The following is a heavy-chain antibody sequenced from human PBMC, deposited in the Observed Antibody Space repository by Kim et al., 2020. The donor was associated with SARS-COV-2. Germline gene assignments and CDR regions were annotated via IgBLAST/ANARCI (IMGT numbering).Heavy chain of an antibody. J-gene: IGHJ3*02. V-gene: IGHV7-4-1*02. CDR3: ASDARITMVRGVSKGAFDI. Sequence: ASVKVSCKASGYTFTSYAMNWVRQAPGQGLEWMGWINTNTGNPTYAQGFTGRFVFSLDTSVSTAYLQISSLKAEDTAVYYCASDARITMVRGVSKGAFDIWGQGTMVTVSS. CDR1: GYTFTSYA. D-gene: IGHD3-10*01. CDR2: INTNTGNP.